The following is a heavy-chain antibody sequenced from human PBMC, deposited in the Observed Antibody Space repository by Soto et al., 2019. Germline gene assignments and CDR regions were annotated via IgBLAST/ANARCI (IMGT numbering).Heavy chain of an antibody. Sequence: GGSLRLSCAASGFTFRSFAMHWVRQAPGKGLEWVAVILHDGSNKFYRDYLKGRFTISRDNSKNTLYLQMNNLRAEDTAVYYCAKKFRYFDWPYEEVIDYWGQGTLVTVSS. V-gene: IGHV3-30-3*02. CDR3: AKKFRYFDWPYEEVIDY. J-gene: IGHJ4*02. CDR1: GFTFRSFA. CDR2: ILHDGSNK. D-gene: IGHD3-9*01.